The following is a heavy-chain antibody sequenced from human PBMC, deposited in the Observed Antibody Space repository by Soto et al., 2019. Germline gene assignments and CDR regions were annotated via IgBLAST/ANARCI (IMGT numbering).Heavy chain of an antibody. Sequence: EASVKVSCKASGYTFITYGISWVRQAPGQGLEWMGIINPSGGSTNYAQKFQGRVTMTRDTSTSTVYMELSSLRSEDTAVYYCARTNGSGLIFDYCGQGTLVTVSS. CDR2: INPSGGST. CDR1: GYTFITYG. CDR3: ARTNGSGLIFDY. J-gene: IGHJ4*02. D-gene: IGHD6-19*01. V-gene: IGHV1-46*01.